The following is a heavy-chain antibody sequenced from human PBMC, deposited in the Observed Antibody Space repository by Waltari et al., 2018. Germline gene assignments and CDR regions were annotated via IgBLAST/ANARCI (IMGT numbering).Heavy chain of an antibody. D-gene: IGHD3-10*01. CDR3: ARVSAYYYGSGSYAY. Sequence: VQLVQSGAEVKKPGASVKVSCTASGYNLPSYEINWVRTATGQGLGWMGWMNPNSGNTGYAQKFQGSVTITRNPSISTAYMELSSLRSEDTAVYYCARVSAYYYGSGSYAYWGQGTLVTVSS. CDR1: GYNLPSYE. V-gene: IGHV1-8*03. J-gene: IGHJ4*02. CDR2: MNPNSGNT.